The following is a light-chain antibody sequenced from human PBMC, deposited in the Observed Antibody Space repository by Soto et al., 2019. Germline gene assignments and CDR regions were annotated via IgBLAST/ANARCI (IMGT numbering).Light chain of an antibody. CDR2: GNS. J-gene: IGLJ2*01. Sequence: QSVLTQPPSVSGAPGQRVTISCTGSSSNIGAGYDLHWYQQLPGTAPKLLIYGNSNRPSGVSNRFSGSKSGNTASLTISGLQAEDEADYYCSSYTSSSTLVFGGGTKLTVL. CDR1: SSNIGAGYD. V-gene: IGLV1-40*01. CDR3: SSYTSSSTLV.